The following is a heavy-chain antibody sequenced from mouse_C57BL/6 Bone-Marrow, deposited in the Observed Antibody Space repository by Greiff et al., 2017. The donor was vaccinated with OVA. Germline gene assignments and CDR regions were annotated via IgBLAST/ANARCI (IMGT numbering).Heavy chain of an antibody. V-gene: IGHV2-2*01. J-gene: IGHJ4*01. CDR3: ARRGGSTMAPYSMDY. CDR2: IWSGGST. D-gene: IGHD2-1*01. CDR1: GFSLTSYG. Sequence: QVQLQQSGPGLVQPSQSLSITCTVSGFSLTSYGVHWVRQSPGKGLEWLGVIWSGGSTDYNAAFISRLSISKDNSKSQVFFKMNSLQADDTAIYYCARRGGSTMAPYSMDYWGQGTSVTVSS.